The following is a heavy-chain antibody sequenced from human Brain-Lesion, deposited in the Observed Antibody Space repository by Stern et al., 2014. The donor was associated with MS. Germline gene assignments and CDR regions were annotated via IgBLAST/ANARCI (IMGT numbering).Heavy chain of an antibody. CDR1: GYRFDNYW. D-gene: IGHD6-19*01. CDR2: IYTADSDT. CDR3: ARTYSSGWYWGHAFDI. J-gene: IGHJ3*02. Sequence: MQLVQSGAEVKKPGESLKISCKGSGYRFDNYWIGWVRQKPGKGLEWMGIIYTADSDTRYSPSLQGQVTISADKSISTVYLQWSSLKASDTAMYYCARTYSSGWYWGHAFDIWGQGTMVTVSS. V-gene: IGHV5-51*01.